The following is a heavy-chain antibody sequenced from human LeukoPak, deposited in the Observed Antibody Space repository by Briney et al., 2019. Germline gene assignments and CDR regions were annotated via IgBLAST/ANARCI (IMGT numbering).Heavy chain of an antibody. V-gene: IGHV3-33*06. Sequence: GGSLRLSCAASGFTFSSYGMHWVRQAPGKGLEWVAVIWYDGSNKYYADSVKGRFTISRDNSKNTLYLQMNSLRAEDTAVYYCAKDRVRIWFGELPEHIDYWGQGTLVTVSS. D-gene: IGHD3-10*01. CDR2: IWYDGSNK. CDR3: AKDRVRIWFGELPEHIDY. CDR1: GFTFSSYG. J-gene: IGHJ4*02.